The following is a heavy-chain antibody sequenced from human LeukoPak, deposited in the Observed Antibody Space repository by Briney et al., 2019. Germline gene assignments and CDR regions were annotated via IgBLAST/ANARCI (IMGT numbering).Heavy chain of an antibody. CDR2: IYYSGST. D-gene: IGHD3-22*01. Sequence: SETLSLTRTVSGGSISSSSYYWGWIRQPPGKGLEWIGSIYYSGSTYYNPPLKSRATIPVNTSKNQFSLKLTSVTAADTAVYYCARTHYYESSGYYQRGPVWFDPWGQGTLVTVSS. CDR3: ARTHYYESSGYYQRGPVWFDP. J-gene: IGHJ5*02. V-gene: IGHV4-39*07. CDR1: GGSISSSSYY.